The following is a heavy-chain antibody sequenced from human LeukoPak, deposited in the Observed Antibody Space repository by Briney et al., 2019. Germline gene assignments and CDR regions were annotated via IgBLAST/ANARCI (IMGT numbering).Heavy chain of an antibody. CDR1: GGTFSSYA. Sequence: SVKVSCKASGGTFSSYAISWARQAPGQGLEWMGGIIPIFGTANYAQKFQGRVTITADKSTSTAYMELSSLRSEDTAVYYCARDRNQLLRAFDIWGQGTMVTVSS. J-gene: IGHJ3*02. CDR2: IIPIFGTA. D-gene: IGHD3-22*01. CDR3: ARDRNQLLRAFDI. V-gene: IGHV1-69*06.